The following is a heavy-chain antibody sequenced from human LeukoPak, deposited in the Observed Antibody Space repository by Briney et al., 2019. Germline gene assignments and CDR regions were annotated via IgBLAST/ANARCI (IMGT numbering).Heavy chain of an antibody. CDR3: ARDMKSLQRTGGTWQLVHSLLGMDV. CDR2: IIPIFGTA. D-gene: IGHD6-6*01. V-gene: IGHV1-69*13. Sequence: ASVKVSCKASGGTFSSYAISWVRQAPGQGLEWMGGIIPIFGTANYAQKFQGRVTITADESTSTAYMELGSLRAEDTAMYYCARDMKSLQRTGGTWQLVHSLLGMDVWGQGTTVTVSS. CDR1: GGTFSSYA. J-gene: IGHJ6*02.